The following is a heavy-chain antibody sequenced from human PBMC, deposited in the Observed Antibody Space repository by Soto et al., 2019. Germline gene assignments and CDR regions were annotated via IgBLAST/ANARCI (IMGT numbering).Heavy chain of an antibody. CDR2: IYSGGTT. D-gene: IGHD2-2*01. J-gene: IGHJ6*02. CDR3: ARDPNIVLVPAALRSYYYYYGMDF. V-gene: IGHV3-66*01. CDR1: GFAVSSHY. Sequence: GGSLRLSCAASGFAVSSHYFYWVRRAPGKGLEWVSVIYSGGTTYYAASVGGRFTISRDTSKNTVYLQMNSLRAEDTAMYFCARDPNIVLVPAALRSYYYYYGMDFSGQGPTVTGS.